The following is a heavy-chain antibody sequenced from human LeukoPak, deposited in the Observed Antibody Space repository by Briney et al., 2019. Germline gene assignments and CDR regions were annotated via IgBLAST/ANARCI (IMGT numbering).Heavy chain of an antibody. D-gene: IGHD5-18*01. CDR3: ARAARRYSYGGFDY. V-gene: IGHV3-30*04. CDR1: GFTFSSYA. J-gene: IGHJ4*02. Sequence: GGSLRLSCAASGFTFSSYAMHWVRQAPGKGLEWVAVISYDGSNKYYADSVKGRFTISRDNSKNTLYLQMNSLRAEDTAVYYCARAARRYSYGGFDYWGQGTLVTVSS. CDR2: ISYDGSNK.